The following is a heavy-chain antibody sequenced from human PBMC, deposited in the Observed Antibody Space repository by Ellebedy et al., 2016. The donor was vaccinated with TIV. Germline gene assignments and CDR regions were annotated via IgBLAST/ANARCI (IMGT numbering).Heavy chain of an antibody. CDR3: GRAREPGPFAYYYYGMDV. Sequence: GESLKISCAGSGFTFSDYFMSWARQAPGKGLEWISYIPASGTGIYYADSVKGRFTVARDNANKSLHLQMNNLRGDDTAVYYCGRAREPGPFAYYYYGMDVWGQGTTVTVSS. V-gene: IGHV3-11*01. CDR1: GFTFSDYF. CDR2: IPASGTGI. D-gene: IGHD1-1*01. J-gene: IGHJ6*02.